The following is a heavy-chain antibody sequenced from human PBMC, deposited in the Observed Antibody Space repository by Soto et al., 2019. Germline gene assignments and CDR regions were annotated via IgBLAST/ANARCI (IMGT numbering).Heavy chain of an antibody. CDR1: GGSISSYY. Sequence: SETLSLTSTASGGSISSYYWSWIRQPPGKGLEWIGYIYYSGSTNYNPSLKSRVTISVDTSKNQFSLKLSSVTAADTAVYYCARDHIAVAASDYYYYGMDVWGQGTTVTVSS. CDR3: ARDHIAVAASDYYYYGMDV. D-gene: IGHD6-19*01. V-gene: IGHV4-59*01. J-gene: IGHJ6*02. CDR2: IYYSGST.